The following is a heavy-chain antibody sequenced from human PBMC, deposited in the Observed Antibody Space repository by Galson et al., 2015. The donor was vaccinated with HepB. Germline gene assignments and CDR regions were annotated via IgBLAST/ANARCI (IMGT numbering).Heavy chain of an antibody. CDR2: ISSGGSTI. D-gene: IGHD3-10*01. CDR3: ARDRQLIW. Sequence: SVRLSCAASGFTFNNYHMNWVRQAPGKGLEWVSYISSGGSTIYYADSVKGRFNISRDNAKNSLYLQMNSLRAEDTAVYYCARDRQLIWWGQGTLVTVSS. CDR1: GFTFNNYH. V-gene: IGHV3-48*01. J-gene: IGHJ4*02.